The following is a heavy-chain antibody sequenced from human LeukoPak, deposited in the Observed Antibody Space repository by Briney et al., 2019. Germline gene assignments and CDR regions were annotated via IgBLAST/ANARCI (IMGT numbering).Heavy chain of an antibody. D-gene: IGHD1-26*01. CDR3: ATSGGGSYYFDY. V-gene: IGHV4-34*09. Sequence: PSETLSLTCAVYGGSFSGYYWSWIRQPPGKGLEWIGEINHSGSTNYNPSLKSRVTISVDTSKNQFSLKLSSVTAADTAVYYCATSGGGSYYFDYWGQGTLVTVSS. J-gene: IGHJ4*02. CDR1: GGSFSGYY. CDR2: INHSGST.